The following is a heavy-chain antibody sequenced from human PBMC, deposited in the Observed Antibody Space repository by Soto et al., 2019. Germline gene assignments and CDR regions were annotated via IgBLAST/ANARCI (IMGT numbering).Heavy chain of an antibody. V-gene: IGHV1-18*01. CDR2: ISAYNDHT. CDR3: ARGTYFDY. D-gene: IGHD1-1*01. Sequence: QVQLVQSGTEVKKPGASVKVSCKASGYIMTTYGVSWVRQAPGQGLEWVGWISAYNDHTNYAQKFQGRVTMTTDTSTSTAYMELRSVRSDATAVYYCARGTYFDYWGQGTRVTVSS. J-gene: IGHJ4*02. CDR1: GYIMTTYG.